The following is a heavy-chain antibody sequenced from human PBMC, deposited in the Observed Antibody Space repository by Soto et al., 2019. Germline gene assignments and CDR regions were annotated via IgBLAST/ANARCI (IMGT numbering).Heavy chain of an antibody. CDR2: ISGSGGST. J-gene: IGHJ4*02. CDR3: AKIPGPYGDYAGHDY. CDR1: GFTFSSYA. D-gene: IGHD4-17*01. V-gene: IGHV3-23*01. Sequence: GGSLRLSCAASGFTFSSYAMSWVRQAPGKGLEWVSAISGSGGSTYYADSVKGRFTISRDNSKNTLYLQMNSLRDEDTAVYYCAKIPGPYGDYAGHDYWGQGTLVTVSS.